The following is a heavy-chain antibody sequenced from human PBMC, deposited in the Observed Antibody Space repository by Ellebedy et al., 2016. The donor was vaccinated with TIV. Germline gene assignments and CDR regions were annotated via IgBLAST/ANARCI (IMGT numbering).Heavy chain of an antibody. CDR3: ARAHLSGSYED. CDR2: IDPSDSYT. V-gene: IGHV5-10-1*01. J-gene: IGHJ4*02. Sequence: GESLKISXKVSGYGFTSYWITWVRQMPGKGLEWMGRIDPSDSYTKYSPSFEGHVTISVDKSISTAYLQWSSLKASDTAIYYCARAHLSGSYEDWGQGTPVTVSS. CDR1: GYGFTSYW. D-gene: IGHD1-26*01.